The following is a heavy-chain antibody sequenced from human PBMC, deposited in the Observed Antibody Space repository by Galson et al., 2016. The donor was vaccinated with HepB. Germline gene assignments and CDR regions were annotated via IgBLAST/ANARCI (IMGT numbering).Heavy chain of an antibody. D-gene: IGHD1-1*01. CDR2: ITGTSSTI. J-gene: IGHJ6*02. CDR3: ARSYGIRAGTTVYGMDV. V-gene: IGHV3-48*01. CDR1: GFTFSSFT. Sequence: SLRLSCAASGFTFSSFTMNWVRQAPGKGLELVSYITGTSSTIYYADSVKGRFTISRDNAKNSVSLQMNSLRAEDTAVYYCARSYGIRAGTTVYGMDVWGQGTTVTVSS.